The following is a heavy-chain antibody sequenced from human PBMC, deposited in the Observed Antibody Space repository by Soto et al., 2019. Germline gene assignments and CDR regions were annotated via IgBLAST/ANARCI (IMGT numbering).Heavy chain of an antibody. J-gene: IGHJ3*02. CDR3: AKLGPTYGSGSHPDAFDI. V-gene: IGHV3-53*05. CDR2: IYSGGST. CDR1: GFTVSSNY. Sequence: GGSLRLSCAASGFTVSSNYMSWVRQAPGKGLEWVSVIYSGGSTYYADSVKGRFTISRDNSKNTLYLQMNSLRAEDTAVYYCAKLGPTYGSGSHPDAFDIWGQGTMVTVSS. D-gene: IGHD3-10*01.